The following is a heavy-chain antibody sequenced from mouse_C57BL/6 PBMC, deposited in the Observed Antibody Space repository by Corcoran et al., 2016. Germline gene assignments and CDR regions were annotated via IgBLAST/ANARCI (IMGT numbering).Heavy chain of an antibody. Sequence: DVQLQESGPGLVKPSQSLSLTCSVTGYSITSGYYWNWIRQFPGNKLEWMGYISYDGSNNYNPSLKNRISITRDTAKNQFFLKLNSVTTEDTATYYCARDPHYDYYAMDYWGQGTSVTVSS. CDR2: ISYDGSN. J-gene: IGHJ4*01. CDR3: ARDPHYDYYAMDY. D-gene: IGHD1-1*02. V-gene: IGHV3-6*01. CDR1: GYSITSGYY.